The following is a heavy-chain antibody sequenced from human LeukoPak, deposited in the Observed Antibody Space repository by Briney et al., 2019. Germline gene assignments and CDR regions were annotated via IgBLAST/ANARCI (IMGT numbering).Heavy chain of an antibody. CDR1: GFTVSSNY. V-gene: IGHV3-66*01. Sequence: GGSLRLSCAASGFTVSSNYMSWVRQAPGKGLEWVSVIYSGGSTYYADSVKGRFTISRDNSKNTLYLQMNSLRAEDTAVYYCARANDYYDSSGYYTTDLCYFDYWGQGTLVTVSS. J-gene: IGHJ4*02. CDR3: ARANDYYDSSGYYTTDLCYFDY. D-gene: IGHD3-22*01. CDR2: IYSGGST.